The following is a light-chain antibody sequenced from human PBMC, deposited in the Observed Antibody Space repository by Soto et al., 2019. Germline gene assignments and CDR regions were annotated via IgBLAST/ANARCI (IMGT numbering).Light chain of an antibody. CDR3: HQYGSSPWT. Sequence: ENVLTQCPGTLSLSPGERATLSCRASQNVDSNHLAWYQQKPGQAPRLLIYGASSRATGIPDRFSGSGSGTDFTLTISRLEPEDFVVYYCHQYGSSPWTFGQGTKVDIK. CDR1: QNVDSNH. J-gene: IGKJ1*01. V-gene: IGKV3-20*01. CDR2: GAS.